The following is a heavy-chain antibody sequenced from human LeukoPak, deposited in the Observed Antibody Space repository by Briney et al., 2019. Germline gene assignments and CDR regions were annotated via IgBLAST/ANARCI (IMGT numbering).Heavy chain of an antibody. V-gene: IGHV4-4*09. D-gene: IGHD3-10*01. CDR3: ARLSRRGNYYFDY. J-gene: IGHJ4*02. CDR2: TYTSGST. Sequence: SETLSLTCTVSGGSISSYYWSWIRQPPGKGLGWIGYTYTSGSTNYNPSLKSRVTISVDTSKNQFSLKLSSVTAADTAVYYCARLSRRGNYYFDYWGQGTLVTVSS. CDR1: GGSISSYY.